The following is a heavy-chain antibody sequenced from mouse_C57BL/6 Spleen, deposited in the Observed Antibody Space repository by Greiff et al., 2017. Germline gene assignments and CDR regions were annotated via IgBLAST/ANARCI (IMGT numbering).Heavy chain of an antibody. V-gene: IGHV1-18*01. Sequence: EVQLQQSGPELVKPGASVKIPCKASGYTFTDYNMDWVKQSHGKSLEWIGDINPNNGGTSYNQKFKGKATLTVDKSSSTAYMELRSLTSEDTAVYYCARAAEASPFADWGKGTLVTVSA. J-gene: IGHJ3*01. D-gene: IGHD3-2*02. CDR1: GYTFTDYN. CDR2: INPNNGGT. CDR3: ARAAEASPFAD.